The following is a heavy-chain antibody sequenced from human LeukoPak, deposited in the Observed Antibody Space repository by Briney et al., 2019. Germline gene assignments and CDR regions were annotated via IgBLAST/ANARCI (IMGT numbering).Heavy chain of an antibody. V-gene: IGHV3-21*01. CDR2: ITSTSSDM. J-gene: IGHJ3*02. D-gene: IGHD3-22*01. CDR3: ARDISNDREGVYGI. Sequence: GGSLRLSCAASGFTFSTYSMNWVRQAPGKGLEWVSFITSTSSDMYYADSVKGRFTISRDNAENSLFLQMNSLRAEDTAVYYCARDISNDREGVYGIWGQGTMVTVSS. CDR1: GFTFSTYS.